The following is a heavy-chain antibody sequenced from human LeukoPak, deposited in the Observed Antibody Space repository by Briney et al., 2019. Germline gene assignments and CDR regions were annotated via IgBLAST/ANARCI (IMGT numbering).Heavy chain of an antibody. V-gene: IGHV4-4*02. Sequence: SETLSLTCAVSGDSLNTNTWWSWVRQPPGKGLEWTGEISHSGSTNYHPSLESRLTISMDKSKNTFSLRLTSVTAADTAVYYCAREFLGARAFQYWRQGILVTVSS. CDR3: AREFLGARAFQY. CDR1: GDSLNTNTW. CDR2: ISHSGST. D-gene: IGHD1-26*01. J-gene: IGHJ4*02.